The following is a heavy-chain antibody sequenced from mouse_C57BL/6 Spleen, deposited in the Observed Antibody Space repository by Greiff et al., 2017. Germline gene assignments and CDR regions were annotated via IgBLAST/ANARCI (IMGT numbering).Heavy chain of an antibody. CDR1: GYTFTSYT. D-gene: IGHD2-1*01. J-gene: IGHJ2*01. Sequence: VQLKQSGAELARPGASVKMSCKASGYTFTSYTMHWVKQRPGQGLEWIGYINPSSGYTKYNQKFKDKATLTADKSSSPAYMQLSSLTSEDSAVYYCARCLYYGNFFDYWGQGTTLTVSS. CDR2: INPSSGYT. CDR3: ARCLYYGNFFDY. V-gene: IGHV1-4*01.